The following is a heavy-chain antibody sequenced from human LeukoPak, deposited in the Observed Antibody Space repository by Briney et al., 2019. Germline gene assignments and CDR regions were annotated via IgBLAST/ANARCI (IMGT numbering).Heavy chain of an antibody. V-gene: IGHV3-74*01. D-gene: IGHD1-26*01. CDR1: GFTFSSYW. CDR3: ARDPGSYPYYFDC. J-gene: IGHJ4*02. Sequence: GGSLRLSCAASGFTFSSYWMNWVRQAPGGGLVWVSRINSDGGSTSYADSVKGRFTISRDNAKNTLYLQMNSLRAEDTAVYYCARDPGSYPYYFDCWGQGTLVTVSS. CDR2: INSDGGST.